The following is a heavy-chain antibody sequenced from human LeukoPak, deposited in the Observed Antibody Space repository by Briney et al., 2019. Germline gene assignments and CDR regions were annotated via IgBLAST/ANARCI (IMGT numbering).Heavy chain of an antibody. D-gene: IGHD1-26*01. CDR1: GFTFSSYA. V-gene: IGHV3-30-3*01. CDR3: ARPGDSGSYFDY. CDR2: ISYDGSNK. Sequence: PGGSLRLSCAASGFTFSSYAMHWVRQAPGKGLEWVAVISYDGSNKYYADSVKGRFTISRDNSKSTLYLQMNSLRAEDTAVYYCARPGDSGSYFDYWGQGTLVTVSS. J-gene: IGHJ4*02.